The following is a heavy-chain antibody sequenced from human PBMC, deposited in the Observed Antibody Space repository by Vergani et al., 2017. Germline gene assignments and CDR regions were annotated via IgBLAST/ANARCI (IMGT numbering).Heavy chain of an antibody. J-gene: IGHJ4*02. V-gene: IGHV1-58*02. CDR2: IVVGSGNT. D-gene: IGHD1-26*01. CDR1: GFTFTSSA. CDR3: AADLGVWVGATTSGFDY. Sequence: QMQLVQSGPEVKKPGTSVKVSCKASGFTFTSSAMQWVRQARGQRLEWIGWIVVGSGNTNYAQKFQERVTITRDMSTSTAYMELSSLGTEDTAVYYCAADLGVWVGATTSGFDYWGQGTLVTVSS.